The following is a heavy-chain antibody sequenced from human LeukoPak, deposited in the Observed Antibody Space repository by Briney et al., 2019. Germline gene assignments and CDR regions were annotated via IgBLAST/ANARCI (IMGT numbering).Heavy chain of an antibody. CDR1: GFTFSSYD. Sequence: GGSLRLSCATSGFTFSSYDMHWIRQAPGKGLEWVAFIRYDESDKRYADSVKGRFAISRDNSRNTVYLHMNSLRAEDTAVYHCAKKQQAGTGWNYMDVWGTGTTVTVSS. CDR2: IRYDESDK. D-gene: IGHD1-1*01. V-gene: IGHV3-30*02. J-gene: IGHJ6*03. CDR3: AKKQQAGTGWNYMDV.